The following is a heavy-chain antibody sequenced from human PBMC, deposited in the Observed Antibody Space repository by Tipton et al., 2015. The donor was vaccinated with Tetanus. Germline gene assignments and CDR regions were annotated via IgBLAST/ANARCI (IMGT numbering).Heavy chain of an antibody. V-gene: IGHV4-4*07. CDR2: FYTTGST. CDR1: GDSISSYY. Sequence: LRLSCNVSGDSISSYYWNWIRQPAGKGLEWIGRFYTTGSTIYNPPLRSRVTMSVDTSKNQFSLTRSSVTAADTAVYYCARGGKLGLGYFDLWGRGTLVTVSS. CDR3: ARGGKLGLGYFDL. J-gene: IGHJ2*01. D-gene: IGHD7-27*01.